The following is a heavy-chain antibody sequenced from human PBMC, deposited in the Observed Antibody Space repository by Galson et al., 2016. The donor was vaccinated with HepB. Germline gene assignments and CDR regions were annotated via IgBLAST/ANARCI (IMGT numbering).Heavy chain of an antibody. Sequence: SVKVSCKASGGIFSGYGISWVRQAPGRGLEWMGGIFPIFGSAKYAQEFQGRVTITADESTSTVYMELSSLRPGDTAVYYCARRPRLRGPSTGYYYGLDVWGQGTTVTVSS. D-gene: IGHD3-10*01. J-gene: IGHJ6*02. CDR1: GGIFSGYG. CDR2: IFPIFGSA. V-gene: IGHV1-69*13. CDR3: ARRPRLRGPSTGYYYGLDV.